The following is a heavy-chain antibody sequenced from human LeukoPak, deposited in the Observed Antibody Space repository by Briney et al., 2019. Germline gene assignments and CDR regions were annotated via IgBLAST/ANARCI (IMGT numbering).Heavy chain of an antibody. CDR2: ISAYNGNT. CDR3: ATSGALYDYVWGSYRSEGSDAFDI. J-gene: IGHJ3*02. Sequence: ASVKVSCKASGYTFTSYGISWVRQAPGQGLERMGWISAYNGNTIYAQKFQGRVTMTEDTSTDTAYMELSSLRSEDTAVYYCATSGALYDYVWGSYRSEGSDAFDIWGQGTMVTVSS. D-gene: IGHD3-16*02. V-gene: IGHV1-18*01. CDR1: GYTFTSYG.